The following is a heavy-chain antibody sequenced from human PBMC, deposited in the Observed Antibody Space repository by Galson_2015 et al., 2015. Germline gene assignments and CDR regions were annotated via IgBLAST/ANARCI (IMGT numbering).Heavy chain of an antibody. D-gene: IGHD1-26*01. Sequence: SLRLSCAASGFTFSSYAMSWVRQAPGKGLEWVANIRQDGSEKYYVDSVKGRFTISRDNAKNSLYLHMNSLRADDTAVYYCASINLGRSCWYLDLWGRGTLVTVSS. V-gene: IGHV3-7*05. CDR3: ASINLGRSCWYLDL. J-gene: IGHJ2*01. CDR1: GFTFSSYA. CDR2: IRQDGSEK.